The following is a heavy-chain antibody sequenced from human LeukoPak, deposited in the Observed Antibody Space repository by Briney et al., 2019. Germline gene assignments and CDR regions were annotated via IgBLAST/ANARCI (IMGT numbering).Heavy chain of an antibody. D-gene: IGHD6-13*01. CDR3: ARGAAAAE. J-gene: IGHJ4*02. V-gene: IGHV4-59*01. Sequence: SETLSLTCTVSGGSISSYYWSWIRQPPGKALEWIGYIYYSGSTSYNPSLKGRVTISVDTSKNQFSLELTSVTAADTAVYYCARGAAAAEWGQGTLVTVSS. CDR2: IYYSGST. CDR1: GGSISSYY.